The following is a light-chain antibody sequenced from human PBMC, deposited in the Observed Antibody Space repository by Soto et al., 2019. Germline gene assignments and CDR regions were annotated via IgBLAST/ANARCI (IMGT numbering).Light chain of an antibody. V-gene: IGKV3D-20*02. J-gene: IGKJ5*01. CDR3: QQRSNWPPT. CDR2: AAS. CDR1: QSINTRY. Sequence: EFVLTQSPATLSVYPGERATLSFRASQSINTRYSAWYQQKPGQPPRLLIYAASTRATGIPARFSGSGSGTDFTLTISSLEPEDFAVYYCQQRSNWPPTFGQGTRLEIK.